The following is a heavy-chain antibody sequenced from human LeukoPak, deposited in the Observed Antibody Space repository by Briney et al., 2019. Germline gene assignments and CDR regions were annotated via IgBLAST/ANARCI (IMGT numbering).Heavy chain of an antibody. Sequence: GTSLRLSCAASAFTFSSYGMHCVRQPPGKWLEWAAVISYDGSNKYYADSGKGRFTISRDNSKNTMYLQMNSLRAEDTAVYYCARDAYYGSGSPSSYYYYYGMDVWGQGTTVTVSS. J-gene: IGHJ6*02. D-gene: IGHD3-10*01. CDR2: ISYDGSNK. V-gene: IGHV3-33*01. CDR1: AFTFSSYG. CDR3: ARDAYYGSGSPSSYYYYYGMDV.